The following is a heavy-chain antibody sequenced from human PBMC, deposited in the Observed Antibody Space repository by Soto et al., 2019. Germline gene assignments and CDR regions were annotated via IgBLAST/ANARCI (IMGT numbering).Heavy chain of an antibody. CDR3: AKPAIAYQHPSYNWLDP. V-gene: IGHV3-23*01. CDR1: GFPFTSYT. Sequence: GGSLRLSCAASGFPFTSYTMSWVRQAPGKGLEWVSAISGGGGGTYYADSVKGRFTISRDNSNNTLYLQMNSLRPEDTAVYYCAKPAIAYQHPSYNWLDPWGQGTMVTVSS. CDR2: ISGGGGGT. D-gene: IGHD2-21*01. J-gene: IGHJ5*02.